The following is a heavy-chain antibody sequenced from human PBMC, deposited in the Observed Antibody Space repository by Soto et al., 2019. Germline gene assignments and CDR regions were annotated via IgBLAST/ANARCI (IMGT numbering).Heavy chain of an antibody. CDR3: VCSLGPTTGIDY. Sequence: PSETLSLTCTVSGGSITSSAYYWGWIRQSPGKGLEWIGHRRYNEDTHSDPSLQSRVTISVDTPKSQFSLSLSSVTAADTGLYYCVCSLGPTTGIDYWGQGIQVTVSS. CDR2: RRYNEDT. D-gene: IGHD1-26*01. V-gene: IGHV4-39*01. J-gene: IGHJ4*02. CDR1: GGSITSSAYY.